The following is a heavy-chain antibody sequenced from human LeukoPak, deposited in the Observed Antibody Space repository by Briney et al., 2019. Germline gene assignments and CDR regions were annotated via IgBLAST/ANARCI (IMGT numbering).Heavy chain of an antibody. CDR1: GFTFSSYA. Sequence: GGSLRLSCAASGFTFSSYAMHWVRQAPGKGLEWVAVISYDGSNKCYADSVKGRFTISRDNSKNTLYLQMNSLRAEDTAVYYCARDGVLDDILTGYHEYYFDYWGQGTLVTVSS. CDR3: ARDGVLDDILTGYHEYYFDY. CDR2: ISYDGSNK. J-gene: IGHJ4*02. D-gene: IGHD3-9*01. V-gene: IGHV3-30*04.